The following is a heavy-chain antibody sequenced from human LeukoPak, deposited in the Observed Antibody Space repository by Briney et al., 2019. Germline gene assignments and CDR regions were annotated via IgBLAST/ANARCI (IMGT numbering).Heavy chain of an antibody. D-gene: IGHD3-10*01. V-gene: IGHV4-4*07. CDR2: IYTSGST. CDR3: ARDVGELLYYYFDY. CDR1: GGSISSYY. J-gene: IGHJ4*02. Sequence: SETLSLTCTASGGSISSYYWSWIRQPAAKGLEWIGRIYTSGSTNYNPSLRSRVTMSVDTSKNQFSLKLSSVTAADTAVYYCARDVGELLYYYFDYWGQGTLVTVAS.